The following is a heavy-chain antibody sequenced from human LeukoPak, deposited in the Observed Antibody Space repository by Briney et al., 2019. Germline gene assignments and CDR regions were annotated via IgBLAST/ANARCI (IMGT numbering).Heavy chain of an antibody. V-gene: IGHV5-10-1*01. D-gene: IGHD5-12*01. CDR1: GYSFSKYW. CDR3: ARHGATTPQSY. J-gene: IGHJ4*02. Sequence: GESLKISCKGSGYSFSKYWIGWVRQMPGKGLEWMGRIDPSDSYTNYSPSFQGHVTISADKSISTAYLQWSSLKASDTAMYYCARHGATTPQSYWGQGTLVTVSS. CDR2: IDPSDSYT.